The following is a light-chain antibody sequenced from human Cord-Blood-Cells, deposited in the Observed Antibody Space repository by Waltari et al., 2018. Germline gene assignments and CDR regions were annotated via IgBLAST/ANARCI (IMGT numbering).Light chain of an antibody. V-gene: IGKV1-39*01. CDR1: QSISSY. CDR2: AAS. Sequence: DIQMTQSPSSLSASVGDRVTITCRASQSISSYLNWYQQKPGQAPKLLIYAASSLQSGVPSRFSGSGSGTDFTLTISSLQPEYFATYYCQHSYSTPPYTFGHGTKLEIK. J-gene: IGKJ2*01. CDR3: QHSYSTPPYT.